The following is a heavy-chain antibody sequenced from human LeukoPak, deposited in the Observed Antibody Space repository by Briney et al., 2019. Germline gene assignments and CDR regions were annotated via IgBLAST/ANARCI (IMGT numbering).Heavy chain of an antibody. CDR1: GYTFTSYA. CDR3: AAVAVGATGNYYFDY. J-gene: IGHJ4*02. D-gene: IGHD1-26*01. V-gene: IGHV1-3*03. CDR2: INDGDGNT. Sequence: RWASVKVSCKASGYTFTSYAVHWVRRAPGQSLEWMGYINDGDGNTKYSQEFQGRVTITRDTSASIVYMELSSLRSEDTAVYYCAAVAVGATGNYYFDYWGQGTLVTVSS.